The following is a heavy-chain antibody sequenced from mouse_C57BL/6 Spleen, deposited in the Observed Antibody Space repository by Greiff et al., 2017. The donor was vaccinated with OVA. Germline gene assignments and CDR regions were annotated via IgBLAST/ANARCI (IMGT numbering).Heavy chain of an antibody. CDR1: GYTFTSYW. Sequence: VKLQQSGAELVRPGSSVKLSCKASGYTFTSYWMHWVKQRPIQGLEWIGNIDPSDSETHYNQKFKDKATLTVDKSSSTAYMQLSSLTSEDSAVYYCASYDGYYGHYWGQGTTLTVSS. J-gene: IGHJ2*01. V-gene: IGHV1-52*01. CDR2: IDPSDSET. CDR3: ASYDGYYGHY. D-gene: IGHD2-3*01.